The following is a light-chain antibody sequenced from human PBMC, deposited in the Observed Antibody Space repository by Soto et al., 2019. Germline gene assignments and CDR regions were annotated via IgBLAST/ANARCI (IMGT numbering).Light chain of an antibody. CDR2: WAS. J-gene: IGKJ4*01. Sequence: DIVLTQSPDSLAVSLGERATINCKSSQSVLLTSNNKNYLAWYQQKPGQPPKVLISWASTRESGGPDRFSGSGSGTDFTLAITSLQAEDVAVYYCQQYYTTLTFGGGTKVEIK. CDR3: QQYYTTLT. CDR1: QSVLLTSNNKNY. V-gene: IGKV4-1*01.